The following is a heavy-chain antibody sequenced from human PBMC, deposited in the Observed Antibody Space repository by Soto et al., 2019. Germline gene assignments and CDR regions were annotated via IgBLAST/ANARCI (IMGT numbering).Heavy chain of an antibody. CDR1: GGSISSSSYY. V-gene: IGHV4-39*01. D-gene: IGHD3-10*01. Sequence: SETLSLTCTVSGGSISSSSYYWGWIRQPPGKGLEWIGSIYYSGSTYYNPSLKSRVTISVDTSKNQFSLKLSSVTAADTAVYYCARPWFGELSRQYYYYYGMDVWGQGTTVTVSS. CDR2: IYYSGST. J-gene: IGHJ6*02. CDR3: ARPWFGELSRQYYYYYGMDV.